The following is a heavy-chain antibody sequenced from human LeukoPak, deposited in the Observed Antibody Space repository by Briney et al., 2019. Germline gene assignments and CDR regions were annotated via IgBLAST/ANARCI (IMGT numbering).Heavy chain of an antibody. CDR1: GYTFTSYD. CDR3: ARSRYNWNYRGKVNWFDP. D-gene: IGHD1-7*01. CDR2: MNPNSGNT. V-gene: IGHV1-8*01. Sequence: VSVKVSCKASGYTFTSYDINWVRQATGQGLEWMGWMNPNSGNTGYAQKFQGRVTMTRNTSISTAYMELSSLRSEDTAVYYCARSRYNWNYRGKVNWFDPWGQGTLVTVSP. J-gene: IGHJ5*02.